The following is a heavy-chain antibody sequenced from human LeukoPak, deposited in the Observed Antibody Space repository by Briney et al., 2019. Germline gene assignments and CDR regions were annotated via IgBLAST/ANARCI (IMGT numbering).Heavy chain of an antibody. Sequence: SEALSLTCTVSGGSISSYYWSWIRQPAGKGLEWIGRIYTSGSTNYNPSLKSRVTISVDTSKNQFSLKLSSVTAADTAVYYCARGLGYCSGGSCYGWFDPWGQGTLVTVSS. CDR3: ARGLGYCSGGSCYGWFDP. V-gene: IGHV4-4*07. CDR1: GGSISSYY. D-gene: IGHD2-15*01. J-gene: IGHJ5*02. CDR2: IYTSGST.